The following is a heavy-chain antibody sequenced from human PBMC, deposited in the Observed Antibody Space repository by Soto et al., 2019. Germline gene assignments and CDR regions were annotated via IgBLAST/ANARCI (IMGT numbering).Heavy chain of an antibody. Sequence: ASVKVSCKASGYTFTGYYMHWVRQAPGQGLEWMGWINPNSGGTNYAQKFQGRVTMTRDTSISTAYMELSRLRSDDTAVYYCARTLGYCSSTSCHYGMDVWGQVTTVTVSS. D-gene: IGHD2-2*01. CDR1: GYTFTGYY. J-gene: IGHJ6*02. V-gene: IGHV1-2*02. CDR2: INPNSGGT. CDR3: ARTLGYCSSTSCHYGMDV.